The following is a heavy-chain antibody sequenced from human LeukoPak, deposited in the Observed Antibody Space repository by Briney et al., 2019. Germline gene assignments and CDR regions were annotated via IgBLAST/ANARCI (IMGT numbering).Heavy chain of an antibody. D-gene: IGHD5-24*01. CDR3: ARRDGYNTVSFDY. V-gene: IGHV3-11*06. J-gene: IGHJ4*02. CDR1: GFTFSDYY. CDR2: ISSSSSYT. Sequence: GGSLTLSCAASGFTFSDYYMSWIRQAPGKGLEWVSYISSSSSYTNYADSVKGLFTISRDNAKNSLYLQMNSLRAEDTAVYYCARRDGYNTVSFDYWGQGTLVTVSS.